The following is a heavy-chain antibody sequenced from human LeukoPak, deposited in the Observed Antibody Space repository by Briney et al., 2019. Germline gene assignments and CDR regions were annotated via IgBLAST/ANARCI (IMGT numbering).Heavy chain of an antibody. CDR1: GFTFSNFG. Sequence: PGGSLRLSCAASGFTFSNFGMHWVRQAPGKGLEWVAFIRFDGTSEFYADSVKARFTISRDNSQNTVSLQLNNLRAEDTAIYYCANGPHYQILTGFYKVRSHLDYWGQGTLVTVSS. D-gene: IGHD3-9*01. J-gene: IGHJ4*02. V-gene: IGHV3-30*02. CDR3: ANGPHYQILTGFYKVRSHLDY. CDR2: IRFDGTSE.